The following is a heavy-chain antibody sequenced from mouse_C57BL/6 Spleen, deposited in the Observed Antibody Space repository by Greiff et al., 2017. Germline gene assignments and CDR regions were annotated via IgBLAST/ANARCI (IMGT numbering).Heavy chain of an antibody. CDR3: TRSRSNYYFDY. CDR2: IDPETGGT. Sequence: VQLQQSGAELVRPGASVTLSCKASGYTFTDYEMHWVKQTPVHGLEWIGAIDPETGGTAYNQKFKGKAILTADKSSSTAYMELRSLTSEDSAVYYCTRSRSNYYFDYWGQGTTLTVSS. J-gene: IGHJ2*01. D-gene: IGHD2-5*01. CDR1: GYTFTDYE. V-gene: IGHV1-15*01.